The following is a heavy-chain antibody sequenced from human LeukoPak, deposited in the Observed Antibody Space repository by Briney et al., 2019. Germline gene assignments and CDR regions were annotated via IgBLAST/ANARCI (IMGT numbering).Heavy chain of an antibody. J-gene: IGHJ2*01. D-gene: IGHD3-3*01. CDR1: GYTFTGYY. CDR3: AKTSAWSVVSWDFDL. Sequence: GASVKVSCKASGYTFTGYYMHWVRQAPGQGLDWMGWINPNSGGTTYAQKFQGRVTMTRDTSISTAYMELSRLTSDDTAVYYCAKTSAWSVVSWDFDLWGRGTLVTVSS. CDR2: INPNSGGT. V-gene: IGHV1-2*02.